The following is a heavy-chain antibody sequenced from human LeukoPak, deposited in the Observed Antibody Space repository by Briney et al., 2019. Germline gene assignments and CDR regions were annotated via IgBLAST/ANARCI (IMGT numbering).Heavy chain of an antibody. Sequence: GGSLRLSCAASGCTFSSYAMHWIRQAPGKGLEWVAVISYDGSNKYYADSVKGRFTISKDTSKNTLYLQMNSLRAEDTAVYYCAKRIAVAPWAFDIWGQGTMVSVSS. CDR1: GCTFSSYA. D-gene: IGHD6-19*01. V-gene: IGHV3-30*18. CDR3: AKRIAVAPWAFDI. CDR2: ISYDGSNK. J-gene: IGHJ3*02.